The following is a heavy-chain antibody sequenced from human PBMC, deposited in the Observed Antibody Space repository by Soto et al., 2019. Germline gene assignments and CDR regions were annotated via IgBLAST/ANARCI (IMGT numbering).Heavy chain of an antibody. Sequence: KPSETLSLTCAVYGGSFSGYYWSWIRQPPGKGLEWIGEINHSGSTNYNPSLKSRVTISVDTSKNQFSLKLSSVTAADTAVYYCARGYPRYYDSRVFRWFDPWGQGTLVTVSS. D-gene: IGHD3-22*01. CDR2: INHSGST. CDR1: GGSFSGYY. J-gene: IGHJ5*02. V-gene: IGHV4-34*01. CDR3: ARGYPRYYDSRVFRWFDP.